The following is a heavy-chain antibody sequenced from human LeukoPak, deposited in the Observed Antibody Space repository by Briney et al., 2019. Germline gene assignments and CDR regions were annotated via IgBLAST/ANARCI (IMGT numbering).Heavy chain of an antibody. CDR3: AREVTARPYIDY. D-gene: IGHD6-6*01. Sequence: PETLSLTCTVSGGSISSSSYYWGWIRQPPGKGLEWIGSIYYSGSTYYNPSLKSRVTISVDTSKNQFSLKLSSVTAADTAVYYCAREVTARPYIDYWGQGTLVTVSS. CDR1: GGSISSSSYY. J-gene: IGHJ4*02. CDR2: IYYSGST. V-gene: IGHV4-39*07.